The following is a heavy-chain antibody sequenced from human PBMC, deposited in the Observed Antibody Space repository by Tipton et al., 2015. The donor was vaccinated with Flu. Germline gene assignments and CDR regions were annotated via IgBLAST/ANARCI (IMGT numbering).Heavy chain of an antibody. CDR1: GFSFSSHW. CDR2: IKSDGTST. D-gene: IGHD6-13*01. CDR3: ARGRAASADFDY. J-gene: IGHJ4*02. V-gene: IGHV3-74*01. Sequence: SLRLSCAASGFSFSSHWMIWVRQPPGEGLVWVSRIKSDGTSTTYADSVKGRFTISRDNAKNTLYLQMNSLRAEDTAVYYCARGRAASADFDYWGQGTLVTVSS.